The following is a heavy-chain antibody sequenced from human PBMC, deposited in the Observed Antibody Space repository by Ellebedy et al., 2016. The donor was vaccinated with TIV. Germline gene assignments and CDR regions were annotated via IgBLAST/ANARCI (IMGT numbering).Heavy chain of an antibody. V-gene: IGHV3-66*01. CDR3: ARGLVPLSQFVSGY. CDR2: LYPDAKT. CDR1: GIIVSDYF. Sequence: GESLKISCEASGIIVSDYFMNWVRQAPGKGLEWVSVLYPDAKTNYTDSVNGRFIVSRDSSKNTLYLQMNSLTAEDTAVYYCARGLVPLSQFVSGYWGRGTLVNASS. J-gene: IGHJ4*02. D-gene: IGHD2-8*01.